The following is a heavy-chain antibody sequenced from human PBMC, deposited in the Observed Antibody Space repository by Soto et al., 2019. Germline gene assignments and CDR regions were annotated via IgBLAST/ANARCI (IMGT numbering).Heavy chain of an antibody. CDR3: AKDLRVGATIPYYFDY. CDR2: ISGGGGST. CDR1: GFTFSSHA. J-gene: IGHJ4*02. V-gene: IGHV3-23*01. D-gene: IGHD1-26*01. Sequence: EVQLLESGGGLVQPGGSLRLSCAVSGFTFSSHAMSWVRQAPGKGLEWVSSISGGGGSTYYADSVKGRFTISRDNSKNTLFLQMDSLRAEDTAVYYCAKDLRVGATIPYYFDYWGQGTLVTVSS.